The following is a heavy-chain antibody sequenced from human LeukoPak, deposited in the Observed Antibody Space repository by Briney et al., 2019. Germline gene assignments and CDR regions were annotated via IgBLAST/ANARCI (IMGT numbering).Heavy chain of an antibody. J-gene: IGHJ5*02. CDR3: ARVGPVVGSSRIWFDP. Sequence: PGGSLRLSCAASGFTFSSYSMNWVRQAPGKGLEWVSAISGSGGSTYYADSVKGRFTISRDNSKNTLYLQMNSLRAEDTAVYYCARVGPVVGSSRIWFDPWGQGTLVTVSS. CDR1: GFTFSSYS. D-gene: IGHD6-13*01. V-gene: IGHV3-23*01. CDR2: ISGSGGST.